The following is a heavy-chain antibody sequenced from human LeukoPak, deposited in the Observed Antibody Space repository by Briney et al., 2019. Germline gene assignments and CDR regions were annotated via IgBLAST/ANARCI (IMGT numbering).Heavy chain of an antibody. V-gene: IGHV3-30*02. J-gene: IGHJ5*02. CDR3: AKEAGEQWLDDNWFDP. Sequence: GGSLRLSCAASGFTFSSYGMHWVRQAPGKGLEWVAFIRYDGSNKYYADSVKGRFTISRDNSKNTLYLQMNSLRAEDTAVYYCAKEAGEQWLDDNWFDPWGQGTLVTVSS. CDR2: IRYDGSNK. D-gene: IGHD6-19*01. CDR1: GFTFSSYG.